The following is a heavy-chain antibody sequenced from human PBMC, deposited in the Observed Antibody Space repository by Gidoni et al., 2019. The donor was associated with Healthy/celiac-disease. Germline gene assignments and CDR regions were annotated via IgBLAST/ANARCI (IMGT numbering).Heavy chain of an antibody. CDR3: ARVPYSGSYLIDY. CDR2: IYYSGST. Sequence: GGYYWSWIRQHPGKGLEWIGYIYYSGSTYYNPSLKSRVTISVDTSKNQFSLKLSSVTAADTAVYYCARVPYSGSYLIDYWGQGTLVTVSS. J-gene: IGHJ4*02. V-gene: IGHV4-31*02. D-gene: IGHD1-26*01. CDR1: GGYY.